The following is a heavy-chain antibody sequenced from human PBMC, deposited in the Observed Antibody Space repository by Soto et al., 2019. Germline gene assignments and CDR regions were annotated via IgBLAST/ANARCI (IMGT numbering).Heavy chain of an antibody. D-gene: IGHD1-26*01. J-gene: IGHJ6*02. V-gene: IGHV4-30-2*01. CDR1: GDSISSGDYS. Sequence: SETLSLTCAVSGDSISSGDYSWGWIRQPPGKGLEWIGYIYHSGSTYYNPSLKSRVTISVDRSKNQFSLKLSSVTAADTAVYYCAREGGSYINYFYGMDVWGQGTTVTVSS. CDR2: IYHSGST. CDR3: AREGGSYINYFYGMDV.